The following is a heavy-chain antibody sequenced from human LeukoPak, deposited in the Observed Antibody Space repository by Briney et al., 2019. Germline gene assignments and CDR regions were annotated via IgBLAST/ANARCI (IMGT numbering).Heavy chain of an antibody. CDR2: ISSSGSTI. CDR1: GFTLRDYY. Sequence: GSLRLSFAASGFTLRDYYMSWIPQAPGKGLEWVSYISSSGSTIHYADSVKGRFTISRDNAKNSLYLQMNSLRAEDTAVYYCARWLQSLDYWGQGTLVTVSS. CDR3: ARWLQSLDY. D-gene: IGHD5-24*01. V-gene: IGHV3-11*01. J-gene: IGHJ4*02.